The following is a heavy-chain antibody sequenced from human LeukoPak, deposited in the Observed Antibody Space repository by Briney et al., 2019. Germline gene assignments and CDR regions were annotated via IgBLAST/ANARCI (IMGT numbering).Heavy chain of an antibody. D-gene: IGHD3-3*01. J-gene: IGHJ6*03. V-gene: IGHV3-23*01. Sequence: GGSLRLSCAASGFTFSSYAMSWVRQAPGKGLGWVSAISGSGGSTYYADSVKGRFTISRDNSKNTLYLQMNSLRAEDTAVYYCAKGGTIFGVVMSYYMDVWGKGTTVTDSS. CDR3: AKGGTIFGVVMSYYMDV. CDR1: GFTFSSYA. CDR2: ISGSGGST.